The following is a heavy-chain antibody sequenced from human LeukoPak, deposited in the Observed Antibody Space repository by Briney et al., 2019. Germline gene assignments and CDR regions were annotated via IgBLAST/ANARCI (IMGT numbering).Heavy chain of an antibody. Sequence: SETLSLTCTVSGGSISSYYWSWIRQPAGKGLEWIGRIYTGGSTNYNPSLKSRVTMSVDTSKNQFSLKLSSVTAADTAVYYCARETIAAAGPGGGSINSFDPWGQGTLVTVSS. J-gene: IGHJ5*02. D-gene: IGHD6-13*01. V-gene: IGHV4-4*07. CDR2: IYTGGST. CDR3: ARETIAAAGPGGGSINSFDP. CDR1: GGSISSYY.